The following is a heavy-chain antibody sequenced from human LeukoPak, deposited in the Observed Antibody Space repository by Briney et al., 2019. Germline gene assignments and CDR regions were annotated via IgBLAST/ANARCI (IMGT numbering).Heavy chain of an antibody. Sequence: ASLKVSCKASGYTFIDYYIHWVRQAPGQGLEWMGRINPNSGGTDYAQNFQGGVTMTRDTSISTAYMELSRLRSDDTAVYYCARDLPSTSNWELDYWGQGTLVTVSS. D-gene: IGHD7-27*01. CDR1: GYTFIDYY. CDR2: INPNSGGT. J-gene: IGHJ4*02. CDR3: ARDLPSTSNWELDY. V-gene: IGHV1-2*06.